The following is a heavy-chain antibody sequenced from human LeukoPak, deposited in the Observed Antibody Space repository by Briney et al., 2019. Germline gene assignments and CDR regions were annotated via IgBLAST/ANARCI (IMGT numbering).Heavy chain of an antibody. CDR3: APGGWNDPFDY. D-gene: IGHD1-1*01. CDR1: GFTFSDYA. Sequence: GGSLRLSCAASGFTFSDYAMRWVRQAPGKGLEWVSAISGSGGSTYYADSVKGRFTISRDNSKNTLYLQMNSLRAEDTAVYYCAPGGWNDPFDYWGQGTLVTVSS. J-gene: IGHJ4*02. V-gene: IGHV3-23*01. CDR2: ISGSGGST.